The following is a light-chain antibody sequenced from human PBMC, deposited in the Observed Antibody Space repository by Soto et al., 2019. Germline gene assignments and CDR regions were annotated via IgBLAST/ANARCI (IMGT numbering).Light chain of an antibody. CDR3: QQANSFPYT. J-gene: IGKJ2*01. Sequence: DIQITQSPSSVSASVGDRVTITCRASQGIITPLAWYQQKPGQAPKLLISAASSLQSGVPSRFSGSGSGTYFTLTISSLQPEDSATYYCQQANSFPYTFGQGTKLEIK. CDR1: QGIITP. CDR2: AAS. V-gene: IGKV1-12*01.